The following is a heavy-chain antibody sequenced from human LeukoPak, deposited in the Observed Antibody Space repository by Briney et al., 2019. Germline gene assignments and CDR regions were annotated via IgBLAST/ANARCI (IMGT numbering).Heavy chain of an antibody. CDR2: IIPIFGTA. CDR3: AREGVDTAMVNSAVFDY. V-gene: IGHV1-69*13. CDR1: GGTFSSYA. J-gene: IGHJ4*02. D-gene: IGHD5-18*01. Sequence: SVKVSCKASGGTFSSYAISWVRQAPGQGLEWMGGIIPIFGTANYAQKFQGRVTITADESTSTAYMELSSLRSEDTAVYYCAREGVDTAMVNSAVFDYWGQGTLVTASS.